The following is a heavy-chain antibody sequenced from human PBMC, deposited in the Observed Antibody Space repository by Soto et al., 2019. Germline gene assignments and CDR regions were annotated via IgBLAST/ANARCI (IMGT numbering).Heavy chain of an antibody. D-gene: IGHD6-19*01. CDR3: ARALSPYRRIAVAANWFDP. Sequence: QVQLVQSGAEVKKPGSSVKVSCKASGGTFSSYAISWVRQAPGQGLEWMGGIIPIFGTANYAQKFQGRVTITADESTSTAYMELSSLRSEDTAVYYGARALSPYRRIAVAANWFDPWGQGTLVTVSS. CDR1: GGTFSSYA. J-gene: IGHJ5*02. CDR2: IIPIFGTA. V-gene: IGHV1-69*12.